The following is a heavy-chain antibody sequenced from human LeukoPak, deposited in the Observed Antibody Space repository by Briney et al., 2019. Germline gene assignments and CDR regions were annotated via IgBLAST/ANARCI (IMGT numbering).Heavy chain of an antibody. V-gene: IGHV4-34*01. CDR2: INHSGST. CDR1: GGSFSGYY. Sequence: SETLSLTCAVYGGSFSGYYWSWIRQPPGKGLEWIGEINHSGSTNYNPSLKSRVTISVDTSKNQFSLKLSSVTAADTAVYYCARRITMIVVATNWFEPWGQGTLVTVSS. D-gene: IGHD3-22*01. J-gene: IGHJ5*02. CDR3: ARRITMIVVATNWFEP.